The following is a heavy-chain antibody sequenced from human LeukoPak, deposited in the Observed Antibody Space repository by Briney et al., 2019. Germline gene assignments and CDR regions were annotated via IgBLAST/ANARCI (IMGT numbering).Heavy chain of an antibody. J-gene: IGHJ4*02. CDR2: IGGGGSNT. V-gene: IGHV3-23*01. CDR1: GFTFSSYD. Sequence: GGSLRLSCAAYGFTFSSYDMSWVRQAPGKGLEWVSSIGGGGSNTYYADSVKGRFTISRDNSKNTLCLQMNSLRAEDTALYYCAKSSYCSGGSCYYFDSWGQGTLVTVSS. CDR3: AKSSYCSGGSCYYFDS. D-gene: IGHD2-15*01.